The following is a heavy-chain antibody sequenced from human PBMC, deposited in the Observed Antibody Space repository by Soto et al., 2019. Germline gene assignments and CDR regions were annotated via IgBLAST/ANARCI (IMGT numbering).Heavy chain of an antibody. Sequence: VGSLRLSCAVSGFTFSDNWVTWFRLAPGKGLEWVANIREDGSEKYYVDSVMGRFTISRDNAKNTLYLQMNSLRVDDTAMYYSARVRSRGGGGVYIHYYGMDVWGLGTTVTVSS. V-gene: IGHV3-7*03. D-gene: IGHD3-3*01. J-gene: IGHJ6*02. CDR1: GFTFSDNW. CDR3: ARVRSRGGGGVYIHYYGMDV. CDR2: IREDGSEK.